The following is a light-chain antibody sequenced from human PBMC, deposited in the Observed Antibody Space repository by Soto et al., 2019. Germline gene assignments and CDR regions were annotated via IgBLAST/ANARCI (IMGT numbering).Light chain of an antibody. CDR2: NAS. J-gene: IGKJ1*01. Sequence: DIQMTQSPATLSASVGDRVTITCRASQSISSWLAWYQQKPGKAPKLLIYNASSLESGVPSRFSGSGSGTEFSLTISSLQPDNFANYYCQQYNSYLWTFGQRTKVQIK. V-gene: IGKV1-5*03. CDR3: QQYNSYLWT. CDR1: QSISSW.